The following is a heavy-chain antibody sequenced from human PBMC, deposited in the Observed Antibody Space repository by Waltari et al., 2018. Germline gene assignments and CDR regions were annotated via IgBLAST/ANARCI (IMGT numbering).Heavy chain of an antibody. Sequence: EVQLVVSRGGLVKPGGPRISSCTASGLTFMDACMGWVRQAPGKGVEWVGRVKSERAGGTTDYAAPVKGRFTISRDRSKNTLYLEMNSLTVEDTAVYYCTADLPGGLSDYFDYWGQGTLVTVSS. V-gene: IGHV3-15*01. CDR1: GLTFMDAC. J-gene: IGHJ4*02. CDR2: VKSERAGGTT. D-gene: IGHD3-16*01. CDR3: TADLPGGLSDYFDY.